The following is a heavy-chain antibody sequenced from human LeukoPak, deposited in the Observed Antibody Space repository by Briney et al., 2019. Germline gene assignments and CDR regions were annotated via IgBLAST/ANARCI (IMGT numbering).Heavy chain of an antibody. CDR3: ARTMVHFGVVIRYMDV. CDR1: GFTFSSYS. Sequence: PGGSLRLSCAASGFTFSSYSMNWVRQAPGKGLEWVSYISSSSSTIYYADSVKGRFTISRDNAKNSLYLQMSSLRAEDTAVYYCARTMVHFGVVIRYMDVWGKGTTVTVSS. CDR2: ISSSSSTI. J-gene: IGHJ6*03. V-gene: IGHV3-48*01. D-gene: IGHD3-3*01.